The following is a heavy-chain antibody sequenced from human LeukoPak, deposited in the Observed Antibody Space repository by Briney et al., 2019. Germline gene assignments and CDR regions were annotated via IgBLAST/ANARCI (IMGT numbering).Heavy chain of an antibody. J-gene: IGHJ6*02. D-gene: IGHD2-15*01. V-gene: IGHV1-8*01. Sequence: ASVKVSCKASGYTFTSYDINWVRQATGQGLEWMGWMNPNSGNTGYAQKFRGRVTMTRNTSISTAYMELSSLRSEDTAVYYCARANRYCSGGSCSYYYYGMDVWGQGTTVTVSS. CDR2: MNPNSGNT. CDR1: GYTFTSYD. CDR3: ARANRYCSGGSCSYYYYGMDV.